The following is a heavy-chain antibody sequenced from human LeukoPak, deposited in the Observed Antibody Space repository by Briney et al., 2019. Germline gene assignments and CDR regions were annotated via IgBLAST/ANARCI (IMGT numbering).Heavy chain of an antibody. CDR2: IYSGGST. Sequence: PGGSLRLSCAASGFTVSSNYMSWVRQAPGKGLEWVSAIYSGGSTYYADSVKGRFTISRDNSKNTLYLQMNSLRAEDTAVYYCARAAAGLLCFDYWGQGTLVTVSS. CDR1: GFTVSSNY. D-gene: IGHD6-13*01. CDR3: ARAAAGLLCFDY. J-gene: IGHJ4*02. V-gene: IGHV3-66*01.